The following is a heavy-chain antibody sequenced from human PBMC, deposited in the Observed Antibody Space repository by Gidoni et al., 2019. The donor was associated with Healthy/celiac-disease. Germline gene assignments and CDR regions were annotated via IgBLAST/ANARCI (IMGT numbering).Heavy chain of an antibody. Sequence: QLQLQESGPGLVKPSETLSLTCTVSGGSISSSSYYWGWIRQPPGKWLEWIGSIYYSGSTYYNPSLKSRVTISVDTSKNQFSLKLSSVTAADTAVYYCARQNHYDSSGYYSYYFDYWGQGTLVTVSS. CDR1: GGSISSSSYY. D-gene: IGHD3-22*01. J-gene: IGHJ4*02. CDR3: ARQNHYDSSGYYSYYFDY. V-gene: IGHV4-39*01. CDR2: IYYSGST.